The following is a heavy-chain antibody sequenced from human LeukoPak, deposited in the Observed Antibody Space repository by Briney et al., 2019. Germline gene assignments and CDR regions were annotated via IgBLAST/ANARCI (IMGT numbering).Heavy chain of an antibody. CDR3: ARGSTWALVVQ. CDR1: GGSFSGYY. J-gene: IGHJ4*02. Sequence: PSETLSLTCAVYGGSFSGYYWSWIRQPPGKGLEWIGEINHSGSTNYNPSLKSRVTISVDTSKNQFSLKPSSVTAADTAVYYCARGSTWALVVQWGQGTLVTVSS. V-gene: IGHV4-34*01. CDR2: INHSGST. D-gene: IGHD6-6*01.